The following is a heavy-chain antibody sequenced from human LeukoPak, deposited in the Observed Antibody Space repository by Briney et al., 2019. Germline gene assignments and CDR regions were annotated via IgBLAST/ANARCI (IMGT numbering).Heavy chain of an antibody. CDR3: ARGTEDYDILTGYYISAFDI. CDR1: GFTFSSYG. D-gene: IGHD3-9*01. J-gene: IGHJ3*02. V-gene: IGHV3-33*01. CDR2: IWYDGSNK. Sequence: GGSLRLSCAASGFTFSSYGMHWVRQAPGKGLEWVAVIWYDGSNKYYADSVKGRFTISRDNSKNTLYLQMNSLRAEDTAVYYCARGTEDYDILTGYYISAFDIWGQGTMVTVSS.